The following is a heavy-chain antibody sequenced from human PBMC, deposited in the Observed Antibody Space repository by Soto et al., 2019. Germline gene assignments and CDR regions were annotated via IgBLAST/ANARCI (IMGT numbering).Heavy chain of an antibody. CDR1: GFTFSSYA. V-gene: IGHV3-30-3*01. Sequence: LRLSCAASGFTFSSYAMHWVRQAPGKGLEWVAVISYDGGNKYYADSVKGRFTISRDNSKNTLSLQMNSLRAEDTAIYYCARDLVPTAVSGAFDYWGQGSLVTVSS. J-gene: IGHJ4*02. CDR3: ARDLVPTAVSGAFDY. CDR2: ISYDGGNK. D-gene: IGHD2-2*01.